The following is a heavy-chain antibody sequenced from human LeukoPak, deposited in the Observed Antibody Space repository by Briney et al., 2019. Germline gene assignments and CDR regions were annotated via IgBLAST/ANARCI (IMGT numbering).Heavy chain of an antibody. CDR2: FDPEDGET. CDR1: GYTLTELS. Sequence: ASVKVSCKVSGYTLTELSMHWVRQAPGKGLEWMGGFDPEDGETIYAQKFQGGVTMTEDTSTDTAYMDLGSRRSEDTAVYYCASGRMDSSGYYYGASGGGYYFGYWGQGTLVTVSS. D-gene: IGHD3-22*01. V-gene: IGHV1-24*01. CDR3: ASGRMDSSGYYYGASGGGYYFGY. J-gene: IGHJ4*02.